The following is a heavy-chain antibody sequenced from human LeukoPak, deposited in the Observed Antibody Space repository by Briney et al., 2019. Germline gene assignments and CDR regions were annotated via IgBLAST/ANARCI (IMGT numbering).Heavy chain of an antibody. V-gene: IGHV1-69*04. Sequence: SVKVSCKASGGTFSSYAISWVRQAPGQGLEWMGRIIPILGIANYTQKFQGRVTITADKSTSTACMELSSLRSEDTAVYYCARAGSSSWVDYWGQGTLVTVSS. CDR1: GGTFSSYA. CDR2: IIPILGIA. CDR3: ARAGSSSWVDY. D-gene: IGHD6-13*01. J-gene: IGHJ4*02.